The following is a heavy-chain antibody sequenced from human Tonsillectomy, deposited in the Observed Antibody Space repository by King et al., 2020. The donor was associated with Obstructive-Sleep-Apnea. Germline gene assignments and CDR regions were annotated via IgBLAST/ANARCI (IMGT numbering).Heavy chain of an antibody. CDR2: IYYSGST. CDR1: GGSIRSYY. D-gene: IGHD4-17*01. Sequence: VQLQESGPGLVKPSETLSLTCTVSGGSIRSYYWSWIRQPPGKGLEWIGSIYYSGSTNYNPSLKSRVTISVDTSKNQFSLKLTSVTAADTAVYYCARGTVTISDYWGQGSPVTVSS. J-gene: IGHJ4*02. CDR3: ARGTVTISDY. V-gene: IGHV4-59*01.